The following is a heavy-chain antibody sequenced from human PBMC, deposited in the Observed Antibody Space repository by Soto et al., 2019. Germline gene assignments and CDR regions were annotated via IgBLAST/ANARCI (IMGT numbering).Heavy chain of an antibody. CDR3: AHRPSGWYLFDY. J-gene: IGHJ4*02. CDR2: IYWNDDK. CDR1: GFSLSTSGVG. V-gene: IGHV2-5*01. D-gene: IGHD6-19*01. Sequence: SGPTLVNPTQTLTLTCTFSGFSLSTSGVGVGWIRQPPGKTLEWLALIYWNDDKRYSPSPKSRLTITKDTSKNQVVLTMTNMYPVDTATYYCAHRPSGWYLFDYWGQGTLVTVSS.